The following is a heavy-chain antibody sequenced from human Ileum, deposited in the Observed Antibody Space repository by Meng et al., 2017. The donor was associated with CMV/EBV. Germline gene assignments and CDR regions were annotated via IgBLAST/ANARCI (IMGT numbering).Heavy chain of an antibody. J-gene: IGHJ4*02. CDR2: INTYNGNT. CDR3: ARHPSIPAADLDY. Sequence: KAADYTFTTNGSSWVRQAPGQGLEWMGWINTYNGNTVYAQTLQGRVTLTTDTSTSTAYMELRSLTSDDTAVYSCARHPSIPAADLDYWGQGTLVTVSS. V-gene: IGHV1-18*01. D-gene: IGHD6-13*01. CDR1: DYTFTTNG.